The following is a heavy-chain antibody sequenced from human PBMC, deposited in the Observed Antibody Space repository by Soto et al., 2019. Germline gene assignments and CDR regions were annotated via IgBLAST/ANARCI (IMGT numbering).Heavy chain of an antibody. J-gene: IGHJ1*01. CDR1: GYIFTAYS. D-gene: IGHD2-15*01. CDR3: AREENCRGGTCYSEYFHH. CDR2: VNPSGGRA. Sequence: QVQLVQSGAEVKKPGASVKVSCKTSGYIFTAYSMHWVRQAPGQGLEWMGVVNPSGGRAHYAHSLAGRATLTRNTSTSTFHRELISLRSEDTAVYYCAREENCRGGTCYSEYFHHWGQGTLVTDSS. V-gene: IGHV1-46*04.